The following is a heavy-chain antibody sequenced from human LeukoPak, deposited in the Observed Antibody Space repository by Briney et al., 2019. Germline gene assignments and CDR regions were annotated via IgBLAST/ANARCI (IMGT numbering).Heavy chain of an antibody. Sequence: PSETLSLTCTVSGGSISSSSYYWGWIRQPPGKGLEWIGSIYYSGSTYDNPSLKSRVTISVDTYKKQFSLKLSSVTAADTAVYYCARGGYGDYANWFDPWGQGTLVTVSS. V-gene: IGHV4-39*07. D-gene: IGHD4-17*01. CDR2: IYYSGST. CDR1: GGSISSSSYY. J-gene: IGHJ5*02. CDR3: ARGGYGDYANWFDP.